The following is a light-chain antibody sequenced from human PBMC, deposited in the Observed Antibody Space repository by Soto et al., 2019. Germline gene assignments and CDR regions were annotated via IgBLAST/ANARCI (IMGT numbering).Light chain of an antibody. CDR1: SSDVGGYNY. V-gene: IGLV2-14*01. CDR3: SSYTSSSTLYV. Sequence: QPVLTQPASVSGSPGQSITISCTGTSSDVGGYNYVSWYQQHPGKAPKLMIYDVSNRPSGVSNRSSGSKSGNTASLTISGLQAEDEADYYCSSYTSSSTLYVFGTGTKVTVL. J-gene: IGLJ1*01. CDR2: DVS.